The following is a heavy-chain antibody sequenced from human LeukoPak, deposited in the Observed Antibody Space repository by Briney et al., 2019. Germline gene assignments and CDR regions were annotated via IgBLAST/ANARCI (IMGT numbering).Heavy chain of an antibody. J-gene: IGHJ3*02. CDR1: GFTFTASW. Sequence: GGSLRFSCAASGFTFTASWMSWVRQTAGKGLEWVAIIEPDGGATNYVDFVRGRFTISRDNARNSLFLQMSSLTAEDTAVYYCARGVWSSRNAFDIWGQGTMVTVSS. CDR2: IEPDGGAT. CDR3: ARGVWSSRNAFDI. D-gene: IGHD2-21*01. V-gene: IGHV3-7*01.